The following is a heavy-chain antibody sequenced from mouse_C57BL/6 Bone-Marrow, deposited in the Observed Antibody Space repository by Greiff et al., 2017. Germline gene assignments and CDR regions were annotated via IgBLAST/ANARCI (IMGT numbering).Heavy chain of an antibody. CDR3: AGRAQATFFYYAMDY. V-gene: IGHV1-50*01. CDR1: GYTFTSYW. J-gene: IGHJ4*01. D-gene: IGHD3-2*02. CDR2: IDPSDSYT. Sequence: VHLPPPGAELVKPGASVQLSCKASGYTFTSYWMQWVKQRPGQGLEWIGEIDPSDSYTNYNQKFKGKATLTVDKSSSTAYLQLSSLTSEDSAVSYCAGRAQATFFYYAMDYWGQSPSVPVSS.